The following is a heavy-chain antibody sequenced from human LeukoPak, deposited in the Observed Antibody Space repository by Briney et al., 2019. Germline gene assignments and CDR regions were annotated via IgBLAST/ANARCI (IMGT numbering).Heavy chain of an antibody. Sequence: ASVRVSCKASGYTFTGYYMHWVRQAPGQGLEWMGWINPNSGGTNYAQKFQGRVTMTRDTSISTAYMELSRLRSDDTAVYYCARGYYYDSSGYYEHWGQGTLVTVSS. J-gene: IGHJ4*02. CDR1: GYTFTGYY. V-gene: IGHV1-2*02. D-gene: IGHD3-22*01. CDR2: INPNSGGT. CDR3: ARGYYYDSSGYYEH.